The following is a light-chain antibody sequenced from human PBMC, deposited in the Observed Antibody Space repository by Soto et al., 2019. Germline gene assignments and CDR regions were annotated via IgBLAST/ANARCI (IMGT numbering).Light chain of an antibody. CDR1: QSVSTY. V-gene: IGKV3-11*01. J-gene: IGKJ2*01. CDR2: DAS. CDR3: QQRSNWPPYT. Sequence: EIVLTQSPATLSLSPGERATLSCRASQSVSTYLAWYQHKPGQAPRLLIYDASNRATGIPARFSGSGSGTDFTLTISGLEPEDFAVYYCQQRSNWPPYTFGQGTKLEIK.